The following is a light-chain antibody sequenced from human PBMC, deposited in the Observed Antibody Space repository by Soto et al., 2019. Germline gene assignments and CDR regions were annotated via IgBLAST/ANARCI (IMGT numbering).Light chain of an antibody. Sequence: EIVMTQSPATLSVSPGERATLSCRASQTVNNNYLALYQHKSVQAPRLLIYGVYTRASGIPDRFSGSGSGTDFTLTISRLEPEDVAVYYCQQYGSSGTFGQGTKVDIK. J-gene: IGKJ1*01. V-gene: IGKV3-20*01. CDR3: QQYGSSGT. CDR2: GVY. CDR1: QTVNNNY.